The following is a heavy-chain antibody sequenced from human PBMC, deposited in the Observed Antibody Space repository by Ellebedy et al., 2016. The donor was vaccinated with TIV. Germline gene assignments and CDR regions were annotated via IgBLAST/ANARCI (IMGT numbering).Heavy chain of an antibody. D-gene: IGHD6-13*01. CDR2: IDWDDDK. V-gene: IGHV2-70*11. CDR1: GFSLSTSGMC. J-gene: IGHJ4*02. Sequence: SGPTLVKPTQTLTLTCTFSGFSLSTSGMCVSWIRQPPGKALEWLARIDWDDDKYYSTSLKTRLTISKDTSKNQVVLTMTNMDPVDTATYYCARAPSYSSSLGTIDYWGQGTLVTVSS. CDR3: ARAPSYSSSLGTIDY.